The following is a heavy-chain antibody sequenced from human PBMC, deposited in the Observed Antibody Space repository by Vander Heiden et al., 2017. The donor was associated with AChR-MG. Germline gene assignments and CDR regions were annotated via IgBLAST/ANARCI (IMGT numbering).Heavy chain of an antibody. CDR1: GYSFVSYG. D-gene: IGHD3-22*01. V-gene: IGHV1-18*01. CDR3: ARDGYNTSGYYYIRFFDY. J-gene: IGHJ4*02. CDR2: ISGHNGHT. Sequence: VHLEQSGAAVKKPGASVKVSCKASGYSFVSYGSSWVRQAPGQGPEWMGWISGHNGHTKSAQNLQGRVTMTTDTATNTAYMELRSLRPDDTAVYYCARDGYNTSGYYYIRFFDYWGRGNPVTVSS.